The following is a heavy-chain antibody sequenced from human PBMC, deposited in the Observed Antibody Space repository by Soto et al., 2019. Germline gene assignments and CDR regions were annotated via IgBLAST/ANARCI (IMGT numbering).Heavy chain of an antibody. CDR3: ARGGCSSTSCLDV. J-gene: IGHJ6*04. Sequence: EVQLVESGGGLVQPGGSLRLSCAASGFTFSPYYMHWVRQVPGQGLVWVSYINSVGTTSYADPVRGRFTVSRDNSKNTLYLELNSLTGEDTALYYCARGGCSSTSCLDVWGEGTTVTVSS. D-gene: IGHD2-2*01. CDR1: GFTFSPYY. CDR2: INSVGTT. V-gene: IGHV3-74*01.